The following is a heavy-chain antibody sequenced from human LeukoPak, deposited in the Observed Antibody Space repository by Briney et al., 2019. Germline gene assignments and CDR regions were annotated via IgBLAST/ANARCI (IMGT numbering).Heavy chain of an antibody. CDR1: GYTFSAYY. D-gene: IGHD6-6*01. CDR2: INPNSGGT. J-gene: IGHJ4*02. Sequence: GASVKVSCKASGYTFSAYYIHWVRQAPGQGLEWMGWINPNSGGTNYAQKFQGRVTMTRDTSISTAYMELSRLRSDDTAVYYCARDLGYSSSSGGGDWGQGTLVTVSS. CDR3: ARDLGYSSSSGGGD. V-gene: IGHV1-2*02.